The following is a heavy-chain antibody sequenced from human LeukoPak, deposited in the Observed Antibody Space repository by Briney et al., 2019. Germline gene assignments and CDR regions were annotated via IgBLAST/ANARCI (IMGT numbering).Heavy chain of an antibody. CDR2: INHSGYT. CDR1: GVPFSNYY. J-gene: IGHJ4*02. V-gene: IGHV4-34*01. Sequence: SETLSLTCAVSGVPFSNYYWSWVRQSPRQGLEWIGEINHSGYTNYSLSLKSRVTMSIDTSKNQFSLILTSVTAADAGVYYCTRAVAGHPDWGQGTLVTVSS. D-gene: IGHD1-14*01. CDR3: TRAVAGHPD.